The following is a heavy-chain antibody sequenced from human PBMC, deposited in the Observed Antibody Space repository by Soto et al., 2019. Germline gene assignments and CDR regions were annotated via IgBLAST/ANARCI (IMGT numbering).Heavy chain of an antibody. CDR2: ISYSGST. D-gene: IGHD3-22*01. CDR3: ARQDTSGYAFDY. CDR1: GGSISSFD. J-gene: IGHJ4*02. V-gene: IGHV4-59*08. Sequence: SETLSLTCTVSGGSISSFDWNWIRQSPGKGLEWIGYISYSGSTNYNPSLKSRVAISVDTSKNQFSLKLSSVSVAYMAVYYCARQDTSGYAFDYWGQGTLVTVSS.